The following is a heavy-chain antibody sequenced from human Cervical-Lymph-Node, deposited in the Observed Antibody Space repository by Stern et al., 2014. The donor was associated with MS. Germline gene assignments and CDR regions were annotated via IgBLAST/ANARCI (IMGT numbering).Heavy chain of an antibody. Sequence: QVQLMQSGGGVVQPGRSLRLSCAASEFSFSRYAMHWVRQAPGKGLDWVALIWYDGSNPYYADSVTGRFTISRDNFKNTLYLQMNSLRAEDTAVYYCASAYSSSHYYFDYWGQGTLVTVSS. D-gene: IGHD6-13*01. CDR3: ASAYSSSHYYFDY. CDR2: IWYDGSNP. V-gene: IGHV3-33*01. CDR1: EFSFSRYA. J-gene: IGHJ4*02.